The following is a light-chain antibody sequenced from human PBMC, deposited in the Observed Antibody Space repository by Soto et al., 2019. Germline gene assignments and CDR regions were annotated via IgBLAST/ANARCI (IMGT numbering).Light chain of an antibody. CDR2: DTN. CDR3: GTWDSSLSGSGV. Sequence: QSVLTQPPSVSAAPGETVTISCSGSSSNIEKNSVSWHQQLPGAAPKLLIYDTNRRPSGIPDRFSGSKSGTSAALDITGLQTGDEADYYCGTWDSSLSGSGVFGTGTKVTVL. J-gene: IGLJ1*01. V-gene: IGLV1-51*01. CDR1: SSNIEKNS.